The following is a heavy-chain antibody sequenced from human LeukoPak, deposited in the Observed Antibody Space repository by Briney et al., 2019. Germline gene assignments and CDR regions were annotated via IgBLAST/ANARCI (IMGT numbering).Heavy chain of an antibody. Sequence: SETLSLTCTVSGCTISSYYWSWIRQPPGKGLEWLGRISYSGSTLYNPSLKSRVTIAVDTPKVQFSLKLSSVTAADTAVYYCERAISMIEGIFDVWGQGTMVTVSS. J-gene: IGHJ3*01. CDR3: ERAISMIEGIFDV. CDR2: ISYSGST. V-gene: IGHV4-59*08. CDR1: GCTISSYY. D-gene: IGHD3-22*01.